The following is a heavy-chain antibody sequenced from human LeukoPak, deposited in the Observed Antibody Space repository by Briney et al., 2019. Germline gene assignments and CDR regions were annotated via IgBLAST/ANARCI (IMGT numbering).Heavy chain of an antibody. CDR3: ARAKPKNMVRGLIMRRERRYYFDY. D-gene: IGHD3-10*01. V-gene: IGHV3-53*01. CDR2: IYTGGST. J-gene: IGHJ4*02. CDR1: GFTVSSNY. Sequence: TGGSLRLSCAASGFTVSSNYMSWGRQASGKGLKWVSVIYTGGSTYYADSVTGRFTISRDKYRSVLYIQMNSLRAEYTAVYYCARAKPKNMVRGLIMRRERRYYFDYWGQGTLVTVSS.